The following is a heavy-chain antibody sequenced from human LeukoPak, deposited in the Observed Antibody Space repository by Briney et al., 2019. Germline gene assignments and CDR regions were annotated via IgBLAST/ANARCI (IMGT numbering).Heavy chain of an antibody. CDR1: GHTFTNYA. CDR2: MNPKSGNT. D-gene: IGHD3-10*01. CDR3: TKASLAFGTKYFDP. J-gene: IGHJ5*02. Sequence: ASVKVSCKASGHTFTNYAMNWVRQAPGQGLEWMGWMNPKSGNTGYGQKFQGRVTMTRVTSITTAYMELRSLRSDDTAVYYCTKASLAFGTKYFDPWGQGTLVTVSS. V-gene: IGHV1-8*01.